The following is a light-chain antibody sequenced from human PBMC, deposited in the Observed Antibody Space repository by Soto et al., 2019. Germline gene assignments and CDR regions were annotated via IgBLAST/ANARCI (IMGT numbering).Light chain of an antibody. Sequence: QSVLTQRASVSASPGQSIAISCSGTSIDVGAYDYVSWYQHHPGKAPKLIIYEVTYRPSGVSNRFSASKSGNTASLTISGLQAEDEADYYCSSYTRSSTYVFGTGTKVTVL. CDR2: EVT. CDR1: SIDVGAYDY. CDR3: SSYTRSSTYV. J-gene: IGLJ1*01. V-gene: IGLV2-14*01.